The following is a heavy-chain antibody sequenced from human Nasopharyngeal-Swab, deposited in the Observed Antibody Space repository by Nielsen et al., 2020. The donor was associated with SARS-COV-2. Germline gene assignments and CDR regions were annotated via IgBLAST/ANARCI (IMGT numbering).Heavy chain of an antibody. V-gene: IGHV3-9*01. CDR1: GFTFDDYA. D-gene: IGHD5-24*01. Sequence: SLKISCAASGFTFDDYAMHWVRQAPGKGLEWVSGISWNSGSIGYADSVKGRFTISRDNAKNSLYLQMNSLRAEDTAVYYCARTDGYTLNNAFDIWGQGTMVTVSS. CDR2: ISWNSGSI. J-gene: IGHJ3*02. CDR3: ARTDGYTLNNAFDI.